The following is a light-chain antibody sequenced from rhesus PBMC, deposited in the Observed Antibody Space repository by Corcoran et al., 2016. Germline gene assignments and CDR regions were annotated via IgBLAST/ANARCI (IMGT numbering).Light chain of an antibody. CDR3: MQALEFPFT. V-gene: IGKV2-104*02. J-gene: IGKJ3*01. Sequence: DVVMTQSPLSLPVTLGQPASISCRSSQSLLDSEDGNTYLDWYLQKPGQSPQLLIYEVSNRASGVPDRFSGSGSDTDFTLKISRVEADDVGVYYCMQALEFPFTFGPGTKLDIK. CDR1: QSLLDSEDGNTY. CDR2: EVS.